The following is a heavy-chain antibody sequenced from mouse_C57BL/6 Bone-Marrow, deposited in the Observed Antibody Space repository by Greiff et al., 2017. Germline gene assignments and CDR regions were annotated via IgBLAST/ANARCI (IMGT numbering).Heavy chain of an antibody. Sequence: QVQLQQSGAELVRPGASVKMSCKASGYTFTSYNMPWVKQTPRQGLEWIGAIYPGNGDTSYNQKFKGKATLTVDKSSSTAYMQLSSLTSEDSAVYFCARGIYYDYDEWFAYWGQGTLVTVSA. D-gene: IGHD2-4*01. V-gene: IGHV1-12*01. CDR3: ARGIYYDYDEWFAY. CDR2: IYPGNGDT. CDR1: GYTFTSYN. J-gene: IGHJ3*01.